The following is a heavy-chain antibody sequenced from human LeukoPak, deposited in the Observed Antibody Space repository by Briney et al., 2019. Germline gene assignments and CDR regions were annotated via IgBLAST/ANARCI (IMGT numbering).Heavy chain of an antibody. Sequence: GGSLRLSCAASGFTFSSYAMHWVRQAPGKGLEWVAVISYDGSNKYYADSVKGRFTISRDNSKNTLYLQMNSLRAEDTAVYYCAKDQGYCSSTSCYGDAFDIWGQGTMVTVSS. V-gene: IGHV3-30-3*01. CDR1: GFTFSSYA. D-gene: IGHD2-2*01. CDR3: AKDQGYCSSTSCYGDAFDI. CDR2: ISYDGSNK. J-gene: IGHJ3*02.